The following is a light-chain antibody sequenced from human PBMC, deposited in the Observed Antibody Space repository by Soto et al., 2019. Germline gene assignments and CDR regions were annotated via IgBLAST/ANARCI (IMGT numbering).Light chain of an antibody. Sequence: EIVLTQSPGTLSLSPGERATLSCRASQSVTSTYLAWYQQKPGQAPRLRIYGASTRAAGVPDRFSGSGSGTNFTLTISRLEPEDSAVYYCQQYDSTPPLTFGGGTKVEIK. V-gene: IGKV3-20*01. CDR3: QQYDSTPPLT. J-gene: IGKJ4*01. CDR1: QSVTSTY. CDR2: GAS.